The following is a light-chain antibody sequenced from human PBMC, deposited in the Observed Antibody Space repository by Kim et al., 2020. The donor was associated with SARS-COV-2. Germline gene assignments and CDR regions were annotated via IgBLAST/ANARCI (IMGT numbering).Light chain of an antibody. CDR2: DAS. CDR1: ESISNW. V-gene: IGKV1-5*01. CDR3: HKNSAYTLT. Sequence: EIQMTQSPYSLSAYVGDRVTITCRASESISNWLAWYQQKPGEAPKLLIYDASTLQSGVPSRFSGTGSGTDFTLTISSLQPEDFATYYCHKNSAYTLTFGGGTKMDIK. J-gene: IGKJ4*01.